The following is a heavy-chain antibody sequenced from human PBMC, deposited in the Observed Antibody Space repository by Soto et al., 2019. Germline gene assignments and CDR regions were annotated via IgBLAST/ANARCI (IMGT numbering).Heavy chain of an antibody. V-gene: IGHV3-11*01. D-gene: IGHD1-26*01. CDR2: ISDSGSLT. CDR1: GFTFSAYY. Sequence: PGGSLRLSCAGSGFTFSAYYMSWIRQAPGKGLEWVSYISDSGSLTHYGDSVKGRFTISRDNAKASLYLQMDSLRAEDTAIYYCARALVLGVGALSQWGQGTLVTVSS. CDR3: ARALVLGVGALSQ. J-gene: IGHJ4*02.